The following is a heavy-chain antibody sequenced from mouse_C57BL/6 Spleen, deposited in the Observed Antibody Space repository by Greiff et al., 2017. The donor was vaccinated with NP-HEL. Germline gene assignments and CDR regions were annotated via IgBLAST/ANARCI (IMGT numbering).Heavy chain of an antibody. CDR2: IDPSDSYT. D-gene: IGHD1-1*01. J-gene: IGHJ2*01. V-gene: IGHV1-69*01. CDR3: ALTTVVAPYFDY. Sequence: VQLQQPGAELVMPGASVKLSCKASGYTFTSYWMHWVKQRPGQGLEWIGEIDPSDSYTNYNQKFKGKSTLTVDKSSSTAYMQLSSLTSEDSAVYYCALTTVVAPYFDYWGQGTTLTVSS. CDR1: GYTFTSYW.